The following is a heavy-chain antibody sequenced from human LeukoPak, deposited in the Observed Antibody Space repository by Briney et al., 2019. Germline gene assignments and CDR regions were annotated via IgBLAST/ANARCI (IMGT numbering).Heavy chain of an antibody. V-gene: IGHV3-30*18. CDR3: AKVRSIAAALDN. D-gene: IGHD6-13*01. CDR2: ISYDGSNK. CDR1: GFTFSSYG. Sequence: PPGRSLRLSCAASGFTFSSYGKHWVRQAPGEGLEWMAVISYDGSNKYYADSVKGRFTISRDNSKNTLYLQMNSLRAEDTAVYYCAKVRSIAAALDNWGQASLVTVSS. J-gene: IGHJ4*02.